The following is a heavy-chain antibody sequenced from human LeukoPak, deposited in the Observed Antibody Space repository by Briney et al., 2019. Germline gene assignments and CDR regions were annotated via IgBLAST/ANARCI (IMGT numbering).Heavy chain of an antibody. Sequence: SVTVSCTASGGTFSSYTMSWMRQAPGQGLEWMGRIIPILGTANYAQNFQGRVTITADKSTSTAYMELSSLRSEDTAVYYCASGRYYYESSGYSDYWGQGTLVTVSS. D-gene: IGHD3-22*01. CDR2: IIPILGTA. CDR1: GGTFSSYT. V-gene: IGHV1-69*08. J-gene: IGHJ4*02. CDR3: ASGRYYYESSGYSDY.